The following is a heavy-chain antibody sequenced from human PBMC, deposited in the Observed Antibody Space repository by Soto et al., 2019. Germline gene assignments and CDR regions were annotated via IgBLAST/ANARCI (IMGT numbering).Heavy chain of an antibody. Sequence: GESLKTPCQGSGYSFTSYWIGWVRQMPGKGLEWMGIIYPGDSDTRYSPSFQGQVTISADKSISTAYLQWSSLKASDTAMYYCARRVGYCSSTSCYQGAMDVWGQGTTVTVSS. CDR2: IYPGDSDT. CDR3: ARRVGYCSSTSCYQGAMDV. J-gene: IGHJ6*02. CDR1: GYSFTSYW. V-gene: IGHV5-51*01. D-gene: IGHD2-2*01.